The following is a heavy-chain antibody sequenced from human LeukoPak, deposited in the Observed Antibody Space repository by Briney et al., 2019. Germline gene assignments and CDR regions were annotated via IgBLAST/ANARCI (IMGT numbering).Heavy chain of an antibody. J-gene: IGHJ4*02. CDR3: ARQTYYYGSGSYGYYFDY. D-gene: IGHD3-10*01. Sequence: SETLSLTCTVSGGSISSYYWSWIRQPPGRGLEWIGYIYYSGSTNYNPSHKSRVTISVDTSKNQFSLKLSSVTAADTAVYYCARQTYYYGSGSYGYYFDYWGQGTLVTVSS. CDR2: IYYSGST. CDR1: GGSISSYY. V-gene: IGHV4-59*08.